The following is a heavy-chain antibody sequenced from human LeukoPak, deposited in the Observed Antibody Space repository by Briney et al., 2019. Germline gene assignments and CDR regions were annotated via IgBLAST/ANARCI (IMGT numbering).Heavy chain of an antibody. V-gene: IGHV4-39*01. D-gene: IGHD2-15*01. Sequence: SETLSLTCTVSGVSISSSNSYWGWIRQPPGKGLEWIGSIYYTGNTYYNASLKSRVTISIDTSKNQISLGLTSVTAADTAMYYCARQLMVDYYYYYYYMDVWGRGTTVTISS. J-gene: IGHJ6*03. CDR1: GVSISSSNSY. CDR3: ARQLMVDYYYYYYYMDV. CDR2: IYYTGNT.